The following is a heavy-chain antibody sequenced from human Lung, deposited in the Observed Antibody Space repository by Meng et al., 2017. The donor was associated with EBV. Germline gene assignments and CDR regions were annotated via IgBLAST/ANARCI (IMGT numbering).Heavy chain of an antibody. J-gene: IGHJ4*02. V-gene: IGHV1-69*01. CDR1: GGTFSVHY. CDR2: IDQRWCAP. Sequence: QRQLGRAGGVGPRPGPSVKVTGTASGGTFSVHYISWVCQAPGQGLEWVGGIDQRWCAPHYAQMFQGRATAAEEEYRSSAFMELCMVGSEDTAVFCCVFREGGDFDYWGQGTLVTVSS. D-gene: IGHD3-10*02. CDR3: VFREGGDFDY.